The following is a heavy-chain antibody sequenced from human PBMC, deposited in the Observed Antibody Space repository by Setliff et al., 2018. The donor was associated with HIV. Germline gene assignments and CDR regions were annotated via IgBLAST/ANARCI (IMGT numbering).Heavy chain of an antibody. D-gene: IGHD4-17*01. J-gene: IGHJ4*02. CDR1: GFRFSRFG. CDR2: IWYDGTNK. V-gene: IGHV3-33*06. Sequence: GGSLRLSCEASGFRFSRFGMHWVRQAPGKALEWVAAIWYDGTNKYYVESVKGRFIISRDNSKNTVFLQMNNLREGDTAVYFCAKDQNNYGYGDYSGFDQWGQGTLVTVSS. CDR3: AKDQNNYGYGDYSGFDQ.